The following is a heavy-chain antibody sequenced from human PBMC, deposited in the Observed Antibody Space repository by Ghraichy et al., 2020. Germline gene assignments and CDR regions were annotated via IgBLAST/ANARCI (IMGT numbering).Heavy chain of an antibody. CDR3: ARLAAAGRYYYYYYGMDV. J-gene: IGHJ6*02. CDR1: GGSFSGYY. D-gene: IGHD6-13*01. V-gene: IGHV4-34*01. Sequence: SETLSLTCAVYGGSFSGYYWSWIRQPPGKGLEWIGEINHSGSTNYNPSLKSRVTISVDTSKNQFSLKLSSVTAADTAVYYCARLAAAGRYYYYYYGMDVWGQGTTVTVSS. CDR2: INHSGST.